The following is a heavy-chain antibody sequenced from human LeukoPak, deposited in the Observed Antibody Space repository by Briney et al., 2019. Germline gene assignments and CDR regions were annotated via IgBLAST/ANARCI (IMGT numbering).Heavy chain of an antibody. Sequence: ASVKVSCKASGYTFTDYYLRWARQAPGQGLEWMGWINPNSGGTNSAQQFQGRVTMTRDTSTSTAYMELTRLTSDDTAVFYCARLKGASDYWGQGTLVTVSS. CDR1: GYTFTDYY. CDR2: INPNSGGT. CDR3: ARLKGASDY. D-gene: IGHD4/OR15-4a*01. V-gene: IGHV1-2*02. J-gene: IGHJ4*02.